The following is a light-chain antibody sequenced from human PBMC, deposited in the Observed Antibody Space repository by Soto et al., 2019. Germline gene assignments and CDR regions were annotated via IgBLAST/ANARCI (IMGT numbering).Light chain of an antibody. Sequence: EIVLTQSPGTLSLSPGERATLSCRASQSVSDMYLAWYQHKPGQAPRLLIYDASNRATGIPARFSGSGSGTDFTLTISSLEPEDFAVYYCQQRSNWPLYTFGQGTKLEIK. CDR1: QSVSDMY. CDR2: DAS. V-gene: IGKV3-11*01. J-gene: IGKJ2*01. CDR3: QQRSNWPLYT.